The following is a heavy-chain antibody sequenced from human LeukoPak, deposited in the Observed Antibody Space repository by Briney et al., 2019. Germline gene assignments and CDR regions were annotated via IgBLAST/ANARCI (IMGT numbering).Heavy chain of an antibody. V-gene: IGHV3-7*05. J-gene: IGHJ4*02. D-gene: IGHD4-17*01. Sequence: PGGSLRLSCAASGFTFSNYWMSWVRRAPGKGLEWVANIKQDGSEKYFVDSVKGRFTISRDNAKNSLYLQMNSLRVEDTAMYYCARDKSYGDSEDYWGQGTLVTVSS. CDR1: GFTFSNYW. CDR2: IKQDGSEK. CDR3: ARDKSYGDSEDY.